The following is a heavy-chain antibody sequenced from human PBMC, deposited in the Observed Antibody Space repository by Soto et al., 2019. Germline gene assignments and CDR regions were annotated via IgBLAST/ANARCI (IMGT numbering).Heavy chain of an antibody. CDR1: GFTFSSYA. V-gene: IGHV3-23*01. Sequence: LRLSCAASGFTFSSYAMSWVRQAPGKGLEWVSAISGSGGSTYYADSVKGRFTISRDNSKNTLYLQMNSLRAEDTAVYYCAKDQVAVGLVGLYYFGYWGQGTLVTVSS. D-gene: IGHD6-19*01. CDR3: AKDQVAVGLVGLYYFGY. CDR2: ISGSGGST. J-gene: IGHJ4*02.